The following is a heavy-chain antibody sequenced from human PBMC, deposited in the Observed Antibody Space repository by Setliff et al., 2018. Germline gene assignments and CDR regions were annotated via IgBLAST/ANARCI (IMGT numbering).Heavy chain of an antibody. CDR1: GGSISSYY. CDR2: VYSSGIT. CDR3: AKGRRISYSSGWLNWFDP. D-gene: IGHD6-19*01. J-gene: IGHJ5*02. Sequence: SETLSLTCTVSGGSISSYYWSWIRQPPGKGLEWIGYVYSSGITNYNPSLKSRVTMSVDTSKNQFSLKLSSVTAADTAVYYCAKGRRISYSSGWLNWFDPWGQGTLVTVSS. V-gene: IGHV4-59*01.